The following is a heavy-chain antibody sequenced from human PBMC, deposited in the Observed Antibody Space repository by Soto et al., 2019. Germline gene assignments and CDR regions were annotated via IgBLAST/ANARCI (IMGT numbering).Heavy chain of an antibody. D-gene: IGHD2-15*01. Sequence: SETLSLSCAVSGGSIISGGYSWSWIRQPPGKGLEWIGYIYSGTTHYNPSLESRVTIAMDRSKNQVSLSLKSVTAADTAVYYCAREDSGAFFDFWGQGTLVTVSS. J-gene: IGHJ4*02. CDR2: IYSGTT. V-gene: IGHV4-30-2*01. CDR3: AREDSGAFFDF. CDR1: GGSIISGGYS.